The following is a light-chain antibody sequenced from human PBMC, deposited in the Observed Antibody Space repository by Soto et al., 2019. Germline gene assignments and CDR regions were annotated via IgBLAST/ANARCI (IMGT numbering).Light chain of an antibody. CDR3: HQVNDWPRGT. CDR1: QSISSY. V-gene: IGKV3-15*01. J-gene: IGKJ1*01. CDR2: GAS. Sequence: EIVMTQSPATLSVSPGERATLSCRASQSISSYLAWYQQKPGQAPRLLIYGASTRATDIPARFSGGGSGTEFTLTMNSLQSEDVAVYYCHQVNDWPRGTFGQGTKVEVK.